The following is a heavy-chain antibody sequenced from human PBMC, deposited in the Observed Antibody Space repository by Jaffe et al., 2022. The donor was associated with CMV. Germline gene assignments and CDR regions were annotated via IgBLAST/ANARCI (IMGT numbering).Heavy chain of an antibody. CDR2: IKSKADGEIT. J-gene: IGHJ4*02. V-gene: IGHV3-15*01. CDR3: VKDRKSGGREPFFDF. D-gene: IGHD2-8*02. Sequence: EVQLVESGGELVKPGGSLRLSCAASGFTFDDLWMSWVRQAPGKGLEWVARIKSKADGEITDYAAAVKGRFIISRDDSENTLNLQMNSLKTEDTAVYYCVKDRKSGGREPFFDFWGRGTLVTVSS. CDR1: GFTFDDLW.